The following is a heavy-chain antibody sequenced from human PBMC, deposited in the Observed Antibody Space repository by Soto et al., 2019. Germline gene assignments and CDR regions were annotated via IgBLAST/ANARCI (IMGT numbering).Heavy chain of an antibody. V-gene: IGHV1-18*01. J-gene: IGHJ6*02. Sequence: QVQLVQSGAEVKKPGASVKVSCRASGYTFTSYVISWVRQAPAQGLEWMGWISAYNGNTNFAQKLQGRVTMTTDTSTSTAATELRSLRSDDTAVYYCARVVATVAGPYGMDVWGQGTTVTVSS. D-gene: IGHD6-19*01. CDR2: ISAYNGNT. CDR3: ARVVATVAGPYGMDV. CDR1: GYTFTSYV.